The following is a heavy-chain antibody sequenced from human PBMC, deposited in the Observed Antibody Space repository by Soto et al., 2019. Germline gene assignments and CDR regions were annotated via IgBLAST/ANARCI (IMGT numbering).Heavy chain of an antibody. Sequence: SETLSLTCTVSGGSISTDHYYWSWIRQHPGEGLEWIGYIYNSGSASYNPSLKSRVTMSVDRSENQFSLKLNSVTVADTAVYYCARLIARADWYFDLWGRGTLVTVS. V-gene: IGHV4-31*03. J-gene: IGHJ2*01. CDR1: GGSISTDHYY. D-gene: IGHD6-13*01. CDR3: ARLIARADWYFDL. CDR2: IYNSGSA.